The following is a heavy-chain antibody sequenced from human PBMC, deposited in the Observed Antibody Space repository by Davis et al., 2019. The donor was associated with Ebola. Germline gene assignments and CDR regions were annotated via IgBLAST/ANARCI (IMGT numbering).Heavy chain of an antibody. CDR1: GYTFTNFD. J-gene: IGHJ5*02. V-gene: IGHV1-69*13. CDR2: IIPIFGTA. CDR3: ARTITMILGGWFDP. D-gene: IGHD3-22*01. Sequence: SVKVSCKTSGYTFTNFDISWVRQAPGQGLEWMGGIIPIFGTANYAQKFQGRVTITADESTSTAYMELRSLRSDDTAVYYCARTITMILGGWFDPWGQGTLVTVSS.